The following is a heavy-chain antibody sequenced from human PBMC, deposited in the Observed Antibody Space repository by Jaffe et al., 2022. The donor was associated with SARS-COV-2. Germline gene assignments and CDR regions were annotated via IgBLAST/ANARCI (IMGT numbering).Heavy chain of an antibody. D-gene: IGHD3-9*01. Sequence: QLQLQESGPGLVKPSETLSLTCTVSGGSISSSSYYWGWIRQPPGKGLEWIGSIYYSGSTYYNPSLKSRVTISVDTSKNQFSLKLSSVTAADTAVYYCARHQTYYDILTGYYSYYGMDVWGQGTTVTVSS. CDR3: ARHQTYYDILTGYYSYYGMDV. J-gene: IGHJ6*02. CDR1: GGSISSSSYY. CDR2: IYYSGST. V-gene: IGHV4-39*01.